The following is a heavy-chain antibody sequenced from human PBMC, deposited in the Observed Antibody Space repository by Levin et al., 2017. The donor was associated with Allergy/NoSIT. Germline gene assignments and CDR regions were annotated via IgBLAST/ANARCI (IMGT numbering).Heavy chain of an antibody. J-gene: IGHJ2*01. CDR3: ARDGPGGIAYCGADCPWYFDL. CDR1: GFTFSSYE. CDR2: IDRTGSII. Sequence: GGSLRLSCAASGFTFSSYEMNWVRQAPGKGLEWVSYIDRTGSIIYYADSVKGRFTISRNTAKNSLYLQMNSLRVEDTAVYYCARDGPGGIAYCGADCPWYFDLWGRGTLVTVFS. D-gene: IGHD2-21*02. V-gene: IGHV3-48*03.